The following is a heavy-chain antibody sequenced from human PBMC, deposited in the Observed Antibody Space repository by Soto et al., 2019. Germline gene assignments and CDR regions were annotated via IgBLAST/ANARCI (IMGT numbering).Heavy chain of an antibody. CDR1: GFTFNTHW. CDR2: IYFDGITT. Sequence: GGSLRLSCTASGFTFNTHWMHWVRQAPGKGLVWVSRIYFDGITTNYADSVKGRLTVSRDNAKNTVYLHVNTLRDEDTAVYYCARGGAMGVDYWGQGTLVTVAS. D-gene: IGHD1-26*01. V-gene: IGHV3-74*01. J-gene: IGHJ4*02. CDR3: ARGGAMGVDY.